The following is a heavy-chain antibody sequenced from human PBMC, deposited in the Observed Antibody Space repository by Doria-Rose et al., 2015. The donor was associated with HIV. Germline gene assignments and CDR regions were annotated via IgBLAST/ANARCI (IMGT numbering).Heavy chain of an antibody. CDR1: GVSLSSPGMG. D-gene: IGHD6-13*01. CDR2: TFSDDDR. J-gene: IGHJ4*02. CDR3: ARIKSSRWYHKYYFDF. V-gene: IGHV2-26*01. Sequence: ESGPVLVKPTETLTLTCTVSGVSLSSPGMGVSWIRQPPGKALEWLANTFSDDDRSYKTSLKSRLTISRGTSKSQVVLTMTDMGPVDTATYYCARIKSSRWYHKYYFDFWGQGTLVIVSA.